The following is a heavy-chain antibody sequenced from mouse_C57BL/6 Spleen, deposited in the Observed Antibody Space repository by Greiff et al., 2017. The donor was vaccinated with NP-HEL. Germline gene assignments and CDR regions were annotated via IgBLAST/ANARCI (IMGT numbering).Heavy chain of an antibody. D-gene: IGHD1-1*01. J-gene: IGHJ4*01. CDR3: ATSLLPTGNAMDY. Sequence: QVQLKESGAELVKPGASVKISCKASGYAFSSYWMNWVKQRPGKGLEWIGQIYPGDGDTNYNGKFKGKATLTADKSSSTAYMQLSSLTSEDSAVYFCATSLLPTGNAMDYWGQGTSVTVSS. V-gene: IGHV1-80*01. CDR1: GYAFSSYW. CDR2: IYPGDGDT.